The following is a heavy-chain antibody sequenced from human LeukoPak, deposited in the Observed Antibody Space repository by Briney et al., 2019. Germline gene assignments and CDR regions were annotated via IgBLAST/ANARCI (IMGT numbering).Heavy chain of an antibody. Sequence: ASVKVSCKTSGYTFADYYMHWVRQAPGQGLEWMGWINPNSGGTNYAQKFQGRVTMTRDTSISTAYMELSRLRSDDTAVYYCAKAIRTAMVTCGYDYWGQGTLVTVSS. J-gene: IGHJ4*02. D-gene: IGHD5-18*01. V-gene: IGHV1-2*02. CDR1: GYTFADYY. CDR3: AKAIRTAMVTCGYDY. CDR2: INPNSGGT.